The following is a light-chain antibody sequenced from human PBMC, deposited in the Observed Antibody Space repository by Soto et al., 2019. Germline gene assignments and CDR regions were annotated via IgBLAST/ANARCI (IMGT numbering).Light chain of an antibody. J-gene: IGLJ3*02. CDR2: EGI. CDR1: SSDIGTYNL. V-gene: IGLV2-23*01. CDR3: CSYAGSSTFWV. Sequence: QSALTQPASVSGSPGQSITISCTGTSSDIGTYNLVSWYQQHPGKAPKLIIYEGIKRPSGVSDRFSGSKSANTASLTVSGLQAEDEADYFCCSYAGSSTFWVFGGGTKLTVL.